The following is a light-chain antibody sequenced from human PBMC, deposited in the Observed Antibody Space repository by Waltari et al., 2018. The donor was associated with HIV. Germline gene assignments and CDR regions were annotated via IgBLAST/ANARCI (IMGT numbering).Light chain of an antibody. V-gene: IGKV3D-15*01. Sequence: EMVMTPSPATLSVSPGERAPLSCRASQSVSSNLAWYQQKPGQAPRLLIYDASTRATGIPARFSGSGSGTEFTLTISSLQSEDSAVYYCQQYNNWYTFAQGTKLEIK. CDR3: QQYNNWYT. CDR2: DAS. J-gene: IGKJ2*01. CDR1: QSVSSN.